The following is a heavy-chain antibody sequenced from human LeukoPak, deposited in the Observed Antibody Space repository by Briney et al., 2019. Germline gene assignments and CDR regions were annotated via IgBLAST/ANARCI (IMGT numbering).Heavy chain of an antibody. D-gene: IGHD6-13*01. CDR2: ISSSGSTI. Sequence: GGSLRLSCAASGFTFSDYYMSWIRQAPGKGLEWVSYISSSGSTIYYADSVKGRFTISRGNAKNSLYLQMNSLRAKDTAVYYCARDMYSSSWLDAFDIWGQGTMVTVSS. V-gene: IGHV3-11*01. CDR1: GFTFSDYY. CDR3: ARDMYSSSWLDAFDI. J-gene: IGHJ3*02.